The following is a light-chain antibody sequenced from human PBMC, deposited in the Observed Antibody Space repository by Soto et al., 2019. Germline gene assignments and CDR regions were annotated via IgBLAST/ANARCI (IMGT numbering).Light chain of an antibody. J-gene: IGKJ1*01. CDR1: QSVSSY. CDR3: QQRSNWLT. CDR2: DAS. V-gene: IGKV3-11*01. Sequence: VFAQSPATLSLSPGERATLSCRASQSVSSYLAWYQQKPGQAPRLLIYDASNRATGIPARFSGSGSGTDFTLTISSLEPEDFAVYYCQQRSNWLTFGQGTKVDIK.